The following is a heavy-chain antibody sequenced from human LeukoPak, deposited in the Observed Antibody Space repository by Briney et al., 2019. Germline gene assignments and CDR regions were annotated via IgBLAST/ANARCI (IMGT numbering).Heavy chain of an antibody. Sequence: PWETLSLTCSVSCGSISSYFWSWVRQPPGKGLEWIGYIYTTGSTNYNPSLKSRVAMSVDTSKNQFSLKLRSVTAADTAVYYCGVGYCSSTSCYGGVDYWGQGTLVTVSS. CDR3: GVGYCSSTSCYGGVDY. J-gene: IGHJ4*02. CDR2: IYTTGST. D-gene: IGHD2-2*03. CDR1: CGSISSYF. V-gene: IGHV4-4*09.